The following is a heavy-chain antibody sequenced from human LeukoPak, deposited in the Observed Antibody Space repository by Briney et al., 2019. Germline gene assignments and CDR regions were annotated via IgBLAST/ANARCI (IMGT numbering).Heavy chain of an antibody. CDR1: GGTFSSYA. D-gene: IGHD6-19*01. Sequence: VASVKVSCKASGGTFSSYAISWVRQAPGQGLEWMGRIVPILGIANYAQKFQGRVTVTADKSTSTAYMELSSPRSEDTAVYYCARDLPYSSGWYGDAFDIWGQGTMVTVSS. CDR3: ARDLPYSSGWYGDAFDI. V-gene: IGHV1-69*04. J-gene: IGHJ3*02. CDR2: IVPILGIA.